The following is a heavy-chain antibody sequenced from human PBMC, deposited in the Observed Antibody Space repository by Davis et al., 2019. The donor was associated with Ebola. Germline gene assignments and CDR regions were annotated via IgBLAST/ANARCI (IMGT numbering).Heavy chain of an antibody. CDR1: GGSFSGYY. Sequence: SETLSLTCAVYGGSFSGYYWSWIRQPPGKGLEWIGEINHSGSTNYNPSLKSRVTISVDTSKNQFSLKLSSVTAADTAVYYCARAKVTYYYDSSGYYSRGDAFDIWGQGTMVTVSS. D-gene: IGHD3-22*01. CDR3: ARAKVTYYYDSSGYYSRGDAFDI. J-gene: IGHJ3*02. V-gene: IGHV4-34*01. CDR2: INHSGST.